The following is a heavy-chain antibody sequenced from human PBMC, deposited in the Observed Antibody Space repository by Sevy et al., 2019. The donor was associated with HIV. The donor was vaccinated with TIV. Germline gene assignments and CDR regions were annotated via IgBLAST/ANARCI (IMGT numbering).Heavy chain of an antibody. CDR1: GFTFSSYA. CDR2: ISYDGSNK. J-gene: IGHJ5*02. CDR3: ARDQHDYAGNLRTGWFDP. V-gene: IGHV3-30-3*01. D-gene: IGHD6-13*01. Sequence: GGSLRLSCAASGFTFSSYAMHWVRQAPGKGLEWVAVISYDGSNKYYADSVKGRFTISRDNSKNTLYLQVKSLRTEDTAVYYCARDQHDYAGNLRTGWFDPWCLGTLVTVSS.